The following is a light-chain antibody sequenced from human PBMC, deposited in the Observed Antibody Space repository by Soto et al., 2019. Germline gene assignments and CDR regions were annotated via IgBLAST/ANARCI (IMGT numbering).Light chain of an antibody. CDR2: AAS. J-gene: IGKJ1*01. CDR3: QQSYSSPPT. Sequence: DIQMTQSPSSLSASVGDTITISCRASQNIERYLNWYQQKPGKAPKLLIFAASSLQSGVPSRFSGSRSGPDFTLTISSLQPEDFATYYCQQSYSSPPTFGQGTKVDIK. CDR1: QNIERY. V-gene: IGKV1-39*01.